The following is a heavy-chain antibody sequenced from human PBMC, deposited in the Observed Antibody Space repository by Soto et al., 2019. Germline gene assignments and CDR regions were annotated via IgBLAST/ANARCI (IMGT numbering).Heavy chain of an antibody. V-gene: IGHV4-59*08. Sequence: SETLSLTCTVSGCSIRSYYWSWIRQPPGKGLEWIGYIYYSGSTNYNPSLKSRVTISVDTSKNQFSLKLSSVTAADTAVYYCARHLLLYYYDSSGYYLRDAFDIWGQGTMVTVSS. CDR2: IYYSGST. J-gene: IGHJ3*02. D-gene: IGHD3-22*01. CDR3: ARHLLLYYYDSSGYYLRDAFDI. CDR1: GCSIRSYY.